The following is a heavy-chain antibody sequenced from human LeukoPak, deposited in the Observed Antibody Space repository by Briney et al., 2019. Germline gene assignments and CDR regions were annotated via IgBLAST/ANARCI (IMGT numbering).Heavy chain of an antibody. CDR1: GGSMNPYY. J-gene: IGHJ4*02. CDR3: ARTAGYSGGVDY. D-gene: IGHD5-12*01. Sequence: SETLSLTCTVSGGSMNPYYWTWIRQTPGKGLEYIGYIYYSGSTNYNPSLKSRVTISVDTSRNQFSLKLSSVTAADTAVYYCARTAGYSGGVDYWGQGTLVIVSS. V-gene: IGHV4-59*01. CDR2: IYYSGST.